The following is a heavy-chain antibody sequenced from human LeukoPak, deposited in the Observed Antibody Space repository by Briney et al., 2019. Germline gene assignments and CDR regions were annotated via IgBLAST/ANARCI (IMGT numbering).Heavy chain of an antibody. CDR3: ATTTIRLGY. CDR2: ISHTGST. CDR1: YGSITSSNYY. J-gene: IGHJ4*02. D-gene: IGHD1-26*01. V-gene: IGHV4-39*07. Sequence: PSETLSLTCTVSYGSITSSNYYWGWIRQSPGKGLEWIGSISHTGSTYHNPSLKSRVTISVDTSKNQFSLKLSSVTAADTAVYYCATTTIRLGYWGQGTLVTVSS.